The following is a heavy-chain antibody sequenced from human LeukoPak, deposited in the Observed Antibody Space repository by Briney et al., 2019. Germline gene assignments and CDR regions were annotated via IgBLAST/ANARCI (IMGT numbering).Heavy chain of an antibody. J-gene: IGHJ4*02. CDR2: INPNSGGT. Sequence: GASVKVSCKASGYTFTSYYMHWVRQAPGQGLEWMGWINPNSGGTNYAQKFQGRVTMTRDTSISTAYMELSRLRSDDTAVYYCARTIQMYYYGSGSDNVDYWGRGTLVTVSS. D-gene: IGHD3-10*01. CDR1: GYTFTSYY. CDR3: ARTIQMYYYGSGSDNVDY. V-gene: IGHV1-2*02.